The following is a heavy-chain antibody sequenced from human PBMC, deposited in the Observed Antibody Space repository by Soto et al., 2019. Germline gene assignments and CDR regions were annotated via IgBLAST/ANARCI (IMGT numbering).Heavy chain of an antibody. CDR1: GFSLSTTGVG. CDR2: IYWDDDK. D-gene: IGHD2-8*02. Sequence: QITLKESGPTLVNPTQTVTLTCTFSGFSLSTTGVGVGWIRQPTGTALEWLAVIYWDDDKRYSTSLKSRLTITKDTSKNQVVLTMSNRAPVDTATYCWANIQYWAATLGYWGQGTRVTVSS. CDR3: ANIQYWAATLGY. V-gene: IGHV2-5*02. J-gene: IGHJ4*02.